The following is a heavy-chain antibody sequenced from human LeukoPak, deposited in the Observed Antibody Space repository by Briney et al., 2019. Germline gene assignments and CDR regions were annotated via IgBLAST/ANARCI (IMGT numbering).Heavy chain of an antibody. CDR3: ARGHIVATFVLDY. CDR1: GFIFRNYW. V-gene: IGHV3-7*04. D-gene: IGHD5-12*01. CDR2: INQDGREK. J-gene: IGHJ4*02. Sequence: PGGSLRLSCAASGFIFRNYWMSWVRQAPGKGLEWVAIINQDGREKHYVDSVKGRFTISRDNAKNSLYLQMSSLRAEDTAVYYCARGHIVATFVLDYWGQGTLVTVSS.